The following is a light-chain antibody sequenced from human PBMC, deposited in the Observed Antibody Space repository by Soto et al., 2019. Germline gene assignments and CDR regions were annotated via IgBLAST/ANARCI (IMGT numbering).Light chain of an antibody. J-gene: IGKJ1*01. CDR3: QQFGSASWT. CDR1: QTVSSNY. CDR2: GAS. V-gene: IGKV3-20*01. Sequence: EIVLTQSPGTLSLSPGEKATLSCRASQTVSSNYLAWYQQKPGQAPRLLIYGASSRDTGIPARFSGSGSGTDFTLTISRVEPEDFAVYYCQQFGSASWTFGQGTKVEIK.